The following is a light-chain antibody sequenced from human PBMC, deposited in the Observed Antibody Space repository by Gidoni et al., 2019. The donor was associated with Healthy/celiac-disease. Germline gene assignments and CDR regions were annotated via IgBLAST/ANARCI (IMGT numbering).Light chain of an antibody. V-gene: IGKV1-39*01. CDR3: QQRYSTPYT. J-gene: IGKJ2*01. CDR2: AAS. Sequence: DSQMTQSPSSLSASVGDRVTITCRASQSISSYLHWYQQKPGKAPKLLIYAASSLQSGVPSRFSGSGYGTDFTLPIISLQPEDFATYYCQQRYSTPYTFGQGTKREIK. CDR1: QSISSY.